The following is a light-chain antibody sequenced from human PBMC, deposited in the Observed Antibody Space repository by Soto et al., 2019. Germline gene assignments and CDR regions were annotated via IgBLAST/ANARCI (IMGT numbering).Light chain of an antibody. CDR1: QGLVYGDGNTY. V-gene: IGKV2-30*01. Sequence: DVVLTQSPLSLAVTVGQPASISCRSSQGLVYGDGNTYLNWFHQRPGQPPRRLISKVSARDSGVPDRFSGSGSGNDFTLTISRVEAEDVGFYYCMQPPHWPPTFGQGTLVEIK. J-gene: IGKJ1*01. CDR3: MQPPHWPPT. CDR2: KVS.